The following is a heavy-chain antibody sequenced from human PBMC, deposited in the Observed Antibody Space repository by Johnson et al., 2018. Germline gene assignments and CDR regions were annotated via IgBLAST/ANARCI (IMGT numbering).Heavy chain of an antibody. V-gene: IGHV1-58*01. J-gene: IGHJ3*02. CDR3: AADRNYYDSSGYLESDAFDI. Sequence: QLVESGPEVKKPGTSVKVSCKASGFTFTSSAVQWVRQARGQRLEWIGWIVVGSGNTNYAQKFQERVTITRDMSTSTAYMELRSLRSEDTAVYYCAADRNYYDSSGYLESDAFDIWGQGTMVTVSS. D-gene: IGHD3-22*01. CDR2: IVVGSGNT. CDR1: GFTFTSSA.